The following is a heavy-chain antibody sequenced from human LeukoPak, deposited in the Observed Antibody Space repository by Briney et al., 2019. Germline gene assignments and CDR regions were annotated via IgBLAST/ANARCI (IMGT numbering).Heavy chain of an antibody. CDR3: ARDGRIAVAGRYYYYYMDV. CDR2: IKQDGSEK. D-gene: IGHD6-13*01. CDR1: GFTFSSYW. J-gene: IGHJ6*03. Sequence: GGSLRLSCAASGFTFSSYWMSWVRQAPGKGLEWVANIKQDGSEKYYVDSVKGRFTISRDNAKNSLYLQMNSLRAEDTAVYYCARDGRIAVAGRYYYYYMDVWGKGTTVTISS. V-gene: IGHV3-7*01.